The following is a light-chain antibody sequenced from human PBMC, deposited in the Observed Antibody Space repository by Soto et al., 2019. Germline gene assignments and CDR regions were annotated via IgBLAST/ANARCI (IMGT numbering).Light chain of an antibody. CDR1: SSDVGGYNY. Sequence: QSALTQPASVSGSPGQSITISCTGTSSDVGGYNYVSWYQHHPGKAPKLMIYDVSNRPSGISNRFSGSKSGNTASLTISGLQAEDEADYYCSSNTSSSTPYVFGTGTKVTVL. CDR2: DVS. J-gene: IGLJ1*01. CDR3: SSNTSSSTPYV. V-gene: IGLV2-14*03.